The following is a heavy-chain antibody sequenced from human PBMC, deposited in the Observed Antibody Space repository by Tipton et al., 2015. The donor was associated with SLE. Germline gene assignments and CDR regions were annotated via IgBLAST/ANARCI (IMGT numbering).Heavy chain of an antibody. CDR3: ATRYCTTTTCPDGAFDI. CDR1: GFPFSTSA. V-gene: IGHV3-23*03. Sequence: GSLRLSCAASGFPFSTSAMHWVRQAPGKGLEWVAVIYNDGSGTYYAGSVKGRFIISRHNYKNTLFLQMNSLRAGDTAVYYCATRYCTTTTCPDGAFDIWGQGTVVTVSS. CDR2: IYNDGSGT. D-gene: IGHD2-8*01. J-gene: IGHJ3*02.